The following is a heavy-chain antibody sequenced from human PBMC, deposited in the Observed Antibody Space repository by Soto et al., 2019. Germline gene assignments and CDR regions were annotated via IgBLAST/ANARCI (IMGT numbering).Heavy chain of an antibody. V-gene: IGHV3-11*06. J-gene: IGHJ3*02. Sequence: GGSLRLSCAASGFTFSDYYMSWIRQAPGKGLEWVSYISSSSSYTNYADSVKGRFTISRDNATNSLYLQMNSLRAEDTAVYYCARERIRFFRSDAFDIWGQGTMVTVSS. CDR3: ARERIRFFRSDAFDI. CDR2: ISSSSSYT. CDR1: GFTFSDYY. D-gene: IGHD3-3*01.